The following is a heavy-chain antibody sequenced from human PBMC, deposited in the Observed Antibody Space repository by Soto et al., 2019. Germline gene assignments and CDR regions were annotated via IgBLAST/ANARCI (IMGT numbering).Heavy chain of an antibody. CDR1: GGSISSGGYY. J-gene: IGHJ6*02. V-gene: IGHV4-31*03. Sequence: QVQLQESGPGLVKPSQTLSLTCTVSGGSISSGGYYWSWIRQHPGKGLEWIGYIYYSGSPYYTPSLKSRVTISVDTSKNQFSLKLSSVTAADTAVYYCARDFTDSSGPTLGMGVWGQGTTVTVSS. CDR3: ARDFTDSSGPTLGMGV. CDR2: IYYSGSP. D-gene: IGHD6-19*01.